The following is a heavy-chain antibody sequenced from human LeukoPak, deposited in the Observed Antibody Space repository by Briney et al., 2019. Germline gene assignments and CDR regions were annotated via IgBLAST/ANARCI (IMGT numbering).Heavy chain of an antibody. CDR3: ASGSKFDY. V-gene: IGHV3-53*04. CDR2: IYSGGSI. CDR1: GFTFSDYY. Sequence: GGSLRLSCAASGFTFSDYYMSWIRQAPGKGLEWVSVIYSGGSIYYADSVKGRLTISRHNSKNTLYLQMNSLRAEDTAVYYCASGSKFDYWGQGTLVTVSS. J-gene: IGHJ4*01. D-gene: IGHD5/OR15-5a*01.